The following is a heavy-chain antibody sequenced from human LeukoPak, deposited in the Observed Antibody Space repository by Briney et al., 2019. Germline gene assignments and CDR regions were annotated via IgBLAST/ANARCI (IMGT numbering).Heavy chain of an antibody. CDR2: IYSGGNT. CDR1: GFTVSSNY. V-gene: IGHV3-53*01. D-gene: IGHD3-10*01. Sequence: GGSLRLSCAASGFTVSSNYMSWVRQAPGKGLEWVSVIYSGGNTYYTDSVKGRFTISRDNSKNTLYLQMNSLRAEDTAVYYCARGVYYGSGSYIGDPWGQGTLVTVSS. CDR3: ARGVYYGSGSYIGDP. J-gene: IGHJ5*02.